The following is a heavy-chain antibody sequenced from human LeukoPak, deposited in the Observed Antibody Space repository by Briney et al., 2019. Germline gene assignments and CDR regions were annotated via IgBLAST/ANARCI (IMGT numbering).Heavy chain of an antibody. CDR3: ARQNSWGSYWYSDL. J-gene: IGHJ2*01. V-gene: IGHV1-8*01. D-gene: IGHD7-27*01. Sequence: GASVKVSCKASGYTFTSYDINWVRQATGQGLEWMGWMNPNSGNTGYAQKFQGRVTMTRNTSISTAYMELSSLRSEDTAVYFCARQNSWGSYWYSDLWGRGALVTVSS. CDR1: GYTFTSYD. CDR2: MNPNSGNT.